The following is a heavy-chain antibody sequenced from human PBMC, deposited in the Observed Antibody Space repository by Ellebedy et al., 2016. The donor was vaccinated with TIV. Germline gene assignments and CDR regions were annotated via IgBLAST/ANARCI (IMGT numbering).Heavy chain of an antibody. J-gene: IGHJ3*01. CDR2: IFNSVTT. Sequence: MPSETLSLTCTVSGGSISSGDFYWSWIRQPPGKGLEWLGSIFNSVTTNYNPSLKSRITIAVDPSENQFSLKLSSVTAADTAVYYCARGVRLWGQGTMVTVSA. V-gene: IGHV4-30-4*01. D-gene: IGHD5/OR15-5a*01. CDR1: GGSISSGDFY. CDR3: ARGVRL.